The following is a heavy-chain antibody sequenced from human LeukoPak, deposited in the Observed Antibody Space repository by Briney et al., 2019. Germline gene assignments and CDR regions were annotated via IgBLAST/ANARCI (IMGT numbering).Heavy chain of an antibody. D-gene: IGHD3-3*01. J-gene: IGHJ6*02. CDR1: GYTFTSYY. Sequence: ASVKVSCKASGYTFTSYYMHWVRQPPGQGLEWMGIINPSGGSTSYTQKFQGRVTMTRDTSTSTVYMELNRLRSEDTAVYYCARSIFGVGLYYYYGMDVWGQGTTVTVSS. CDR3: ARSIFGVGLYYYYGMDV. CDR2: INPSGGST. V-gene: IGHV1-46*01.